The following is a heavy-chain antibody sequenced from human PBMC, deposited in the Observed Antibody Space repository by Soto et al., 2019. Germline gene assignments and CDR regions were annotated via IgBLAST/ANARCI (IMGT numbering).Heavy chain of an antibody. CDR3: ARGIRYYDILTGYYNAPDAFDI. CDR1: GYTFTIYG. V-gene: IGHV1-18*01. D-gene: IGHD3-9*01. Sequence: ASVKVSCKASGYTFTIYGISWVRQAPGQGLEWMGWISAYNGNTNYAQKLQGRVTMTTDTSTSTAYMELRSLRSDDTAVYYCARGIRYYDILTGYYNAPDAFDIWGQGTMVTVSS. J-gene: IGHJ3*02. CDR2: ISAYNGNT.